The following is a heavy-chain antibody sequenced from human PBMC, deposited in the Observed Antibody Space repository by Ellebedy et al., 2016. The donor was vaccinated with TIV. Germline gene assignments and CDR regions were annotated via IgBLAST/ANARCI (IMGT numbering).Heavy chain of an antibody. V-gene: IGHV3-15*01. CDR1: GFTFSSYA. Sequence: GESLKISCAASGFTFSSYAMSWVRQAPGTGLEWVGRIKGKSGGGTTDHAAPVKGRFSISRDDSKNTLYLQMSSLRTEDTAVYYCTPESLEDGTSWAFDYWGQGTLVTVSS. CDR2: IKGKSGGGTT. J-gene: IGHJ4*02. D-gene: IGHD6-13*01. CDR3: TPESLEDGTSWAFDY.